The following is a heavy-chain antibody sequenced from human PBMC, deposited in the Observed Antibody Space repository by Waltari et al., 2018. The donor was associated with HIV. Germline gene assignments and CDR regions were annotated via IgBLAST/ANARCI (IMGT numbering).Heavy chain of an antibody. V-gene: IGHV3-21*01. J-gene: IGHJ4*02. D-gene: IGHD3-22*01. CDR3: ARDSMADSSGYYGYYFDL. CDR2: ISRDSSYM. CDR1: GFDINSYT. Sequence: EEQLVESGGGLVKPGGSLRVSCAASGFDINSYTIHWVRQAPGKGLEWVSSISRDSSYMYYSDSLKGRFTISRDNAKKSVYLQMNSLRAEDTALYYCARDSMADSSGYYGYYFDLWGQGTLVTVSS.